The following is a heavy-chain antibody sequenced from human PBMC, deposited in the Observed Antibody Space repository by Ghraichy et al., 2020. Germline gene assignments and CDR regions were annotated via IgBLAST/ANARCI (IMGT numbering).Heavy chain of an antibody. CDR1: GFTFSSYG. CDR3: ARDHSSGYSNFDY. CDR2: IWYDGSNK. Sequence: GESLRLSCAASGFTFSSYGMHWVRQAPGKGLEWVAVIWYDGSNKYYADSVKGRFTISRDNSKNTLYLQMNSLRAEDTAVYYCARDHSSGYSNFDYWGQGTLVTVSS. J-gene: IGHJ4*02. D-gene: IGHD3-22*01. V-gene: IGHV3-33*01.